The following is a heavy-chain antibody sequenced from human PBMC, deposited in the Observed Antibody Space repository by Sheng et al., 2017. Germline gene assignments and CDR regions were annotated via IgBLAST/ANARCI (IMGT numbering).Heavy chain of an antibody. V-gene: IGHV3-74*01. CDR1: GFTFRSHW. Sequence: EMQFVEVRGRVSSAGGRSLRLSCEASGFTFRSHWMHWVRQAPGKGLVWVSRISADERFREYGDSVTGRFTISRDNAKNTLYLQMNNLRVEDTAVYYCIREIGAPGAFDIWGQGTVVAVSS. CDR3: IREIGAPGAFDI. CDR2: ISADERFR. J-gene: IGHJ3*02. D-gene: IGHD3-16*01.